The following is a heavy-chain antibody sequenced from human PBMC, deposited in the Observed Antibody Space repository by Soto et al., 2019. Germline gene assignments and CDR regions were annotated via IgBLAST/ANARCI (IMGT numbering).Heavy chain of an antibody. V-gene: IGHV6-1*01. CDR1: GDSVSIYSGA. D-gene: IGHD5-12*01. CDR3: ANDPGYSLDD. CDR2: TYYRSKGYY. Sequence: SQTLSLTCVISGDSVSIYSGAWNWIRQSPSRGLEWLGRTYYRSKGYYDYAESVKSRIIISVDTSKNQSSLQLNSVTTEDAAVYYCANDPGYSLDDLGQGTQVTVSS. J-gene: IGHJ4*02.